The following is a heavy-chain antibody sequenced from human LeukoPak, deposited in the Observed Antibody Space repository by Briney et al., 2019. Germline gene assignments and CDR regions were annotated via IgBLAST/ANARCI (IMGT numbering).Heavy chain of an antibody. Sequence: PSETLSLTCTVSGGSISSYYWSWIRQPAGKGLEWIGRIYTSGSTNYNPSLKSRVTMSVDTSKTQFSLKPSSVTAADTAVYYCARTYYDSSGYFRISYFDYWGQGTLVTVSS. V-gene: IGHV4-4*07. D-gene: IGHD3-22*01. CDR2: IYTSGST. CDR3: ARTYYDSSGYFRISYFDY. CDR1: GGSISSYY. J-gene: IGHJ4*02.